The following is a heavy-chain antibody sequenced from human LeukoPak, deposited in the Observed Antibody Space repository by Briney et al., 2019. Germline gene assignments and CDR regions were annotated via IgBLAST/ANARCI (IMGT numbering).Heavy chain of an antibody. Sequence: PGGSLRLFCSVSGFTFSTYVMHWVRQAPGKGLEYVSAISSNGDNTYYADSVKGRFTISRDNSKNTLYLQMSSLRADDTAVYYCVRGTGYWGQGTLVTASS. V-gene: IGHV3-64D*06. CDR2: ISSNGDNT. CDR1: GFTFSTYV. CDR3: VRGTGY. J-gene: IGHJ4*02.